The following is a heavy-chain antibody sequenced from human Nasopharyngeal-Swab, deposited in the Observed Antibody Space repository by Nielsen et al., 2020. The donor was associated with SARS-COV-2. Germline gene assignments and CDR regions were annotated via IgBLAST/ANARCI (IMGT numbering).Heavy chain of an antibody. Sequence: GESLKISCAASGFTFSSYSMNWVRQAPGKGLEWVSYISSSSSTIYYADSVKGRFTISRDNAKNSLYLQMNSLRDEDTAVYYCAKGPYYYYYMDVWGKGTTVTVTS. CDR3: AKGPYYYYYMDV. CDR1: GFTFSSYS. CDR2: ISSSSSTI. J-gene: IGHJ6*03. V-gene: IGHV3-48*02.